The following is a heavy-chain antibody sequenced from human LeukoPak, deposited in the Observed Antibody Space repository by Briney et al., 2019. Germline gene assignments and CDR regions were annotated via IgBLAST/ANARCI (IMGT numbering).Heavy chain of an antibody. CDR3: ASTGGSSWSAADH. CDR1: GGSFSGYY. D-gene: IGHD6-13*01. CDR2: INHSGST. V-gene: IGHV4-34*01. J-gene: IGHJ4*02. Sequence: SETLSLTCAVYGGSFSGYYWSWIRQPPGKGLEWIGEINHSGSTNYNPSLKSRVTISVDTSKNQFSLKLSSVTAADTAVYYCASTGGSSWSAADHWGQGTLVTVSS.